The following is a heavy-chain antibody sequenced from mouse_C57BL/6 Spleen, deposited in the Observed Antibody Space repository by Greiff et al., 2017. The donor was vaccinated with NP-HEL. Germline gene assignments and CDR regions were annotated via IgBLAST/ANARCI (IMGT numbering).Heavy chain of an antibody. CDR2: ISSGGDYI. J-gene: IGHJ3*01. D-gene: IGHD1-1*01. CDR3: TRDGYYGSSYAWFAY. CDR1: GFTFSSYA. V-gene: IGHV5-9-1*02. Sequence: VQVVESGEGLVKPGGSLKLSCAASGFTFSSYAMSWVRQTPEKRLEWVAYISSGGDYIYYADTVKGRFTISRDNARNTLYLQMSSLKSEDTAMYYCTRDGYYGSSYAWFAYWGQGTLVTVSA.